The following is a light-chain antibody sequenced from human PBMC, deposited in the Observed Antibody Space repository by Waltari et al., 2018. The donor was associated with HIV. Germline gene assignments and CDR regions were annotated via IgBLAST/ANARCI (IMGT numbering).Light chain of an antibody. CDR1: ESHRHSNGRND. V-gene: IGKV2-28*01. CDR2: LAS. CDR3: LQNIRAPFA. J-gene: IGKJ2*01. Sequence: TQFPLTLTVPPGESASIYCRATESHRHSNGRNDVDWYFQRPGQTPRLLIYLASNRASGVPDRFVGGGSGTDFTLRITRVEAADVGIYFCLQNIRAPFAFGQGT.